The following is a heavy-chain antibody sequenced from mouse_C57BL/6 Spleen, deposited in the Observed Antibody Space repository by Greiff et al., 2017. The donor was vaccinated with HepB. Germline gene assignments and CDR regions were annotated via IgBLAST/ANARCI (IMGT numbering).Heavy chain of an antibody. CDR1: GFNIKNNY. Sequence: VQLKESVAELVRPGASVKLSCTASGFNIKNNYMHWVKQRPEQGLEWIGRIDPANGNTKYAPKFKGKATITADTSSNTAYLQLSSLTSEDTAIYYCVYDYFDYWGQGTTLTVSS. CDR2: IDPANGNT. CDR3: VYDYFDY. V-gene: IGHV14-3*01. D-gene: IGHD2-3*01. J-gene: IGHJ2*01.